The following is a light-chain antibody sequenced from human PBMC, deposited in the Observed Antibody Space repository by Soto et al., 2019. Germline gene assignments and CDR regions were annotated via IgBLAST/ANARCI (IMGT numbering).Light chain of an antibody. CDR2: SAS. Sequence: IQVTQSPSSLSASLGDRVTITCRASQSITSYLACYQQRPGKAPGLLIYSASTLQSGVPSRFSGSGYGTDFSLTISNLQPEDFATYYCQQLYSHPLTFGGGTKVDI. CDR1: QSITSY. CDR3: QQLYSHPLT. J-gene: IGKJ4*01. V-gene: IGKV1-9*01.